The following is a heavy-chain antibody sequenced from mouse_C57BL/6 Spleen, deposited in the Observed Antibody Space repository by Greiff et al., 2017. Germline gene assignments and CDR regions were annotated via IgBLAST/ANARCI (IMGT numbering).Heavy chain of an antibody. V-gene: IGHV5-9-1*02. CDR1: GFTFSSYA. J-gene: IGHJ2*01. Sequence: EVKLMESGEGLVKPGGSLKLSCAASGFTFSSYAMSWVRQTPEKRLEWVAYISSGGDYIYYADTVKGRFTISRDNARNTLYLQMSSLKSEDTAMYYCTRDPGTRRGFDYWGQGTTLTVSS. CDR2: ISSGGDYI. CDR3: TRDPGTRRGFDY. D-gene: IGHD4-1*01.